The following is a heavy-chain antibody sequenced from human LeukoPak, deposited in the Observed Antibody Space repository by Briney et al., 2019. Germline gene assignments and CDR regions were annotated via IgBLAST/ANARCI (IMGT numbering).Heavy chain of an antibody. CDR2: IIPNFGAP. CDR1: GGTFINYA. CDR3: AKSRGGSFYGTFWDY. J-gene: IGHJ4*02. V-gene: IGHV1-69*13. Sequence: SVNVSCKASGGTFINYAISWLRQAPGQGLEWMGGIIPNFGAPNYAQKFQRRLTITADESTSTAYMDLSSLRSEDTAVYYCAKSRGGSFYGTFWDYWSQGTLVTVSS. D-gene: IGHD1-26*01.